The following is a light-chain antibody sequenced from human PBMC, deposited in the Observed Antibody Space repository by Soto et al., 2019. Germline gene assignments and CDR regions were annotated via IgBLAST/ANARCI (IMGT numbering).Light chain of an antibody. J-gene: IGLJ1*01. V-gene: IGLV3-21*02. CDR1: NIGSKT. CDR2: DDS. CDR3: QLWDVSTVHYV. Sequence: SYELTQPPSMSVAPGQTARITCGGNNIGSKTVHWYQQKAGQAPVLVVYDDSDRPSGIPERFSGSNSGNTATLTISRVEAGDEADYYCQLWDVSTVHYVFGTGTNVTVL.